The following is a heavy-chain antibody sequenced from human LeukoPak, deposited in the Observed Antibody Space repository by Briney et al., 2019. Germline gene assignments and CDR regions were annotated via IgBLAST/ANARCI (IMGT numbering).Heavy chain of an antibody. J-gene: IGHJ4*02. CDR2: IIPILGIA. Sequence: SVKVSCKASGGTFISYTISWVRQAPGQGLEWMGRIIPILGIANYAQKFQGRVTITADKSTSTAYMELSSLRSEDTAVYYCARDVGTAMAFDYWGQGTLVTVSS. CDR3: ARDVGTAMAFDY. CDR1: GGTFISYT. V-gene: IGHV1-69*04. D-gene: IGHD5-18*01.